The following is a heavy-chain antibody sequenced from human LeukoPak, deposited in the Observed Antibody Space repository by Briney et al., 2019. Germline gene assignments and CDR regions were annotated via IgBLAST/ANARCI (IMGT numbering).Heavy chain of an antibody. CDR2: INHSGST. CDR3: ARGLPYYDILTGYFTPHKYYFDY. CDR1: GGSFSGYY. J-gene: IGHJ4*02. D-gene: IGHD3-9*01. Sequence: SETLSLTCAVYGGSFSGYYWSRIRQPPGKGLEWIGEINHSGSTNYNPSLKSRVTISVDTSKNQFSLKLSSVTAADTAVYYCARGLPYYDILTGYFTPHKYYFDYWGQGTLVTVSS. V-gene: IGHV4-34*01.